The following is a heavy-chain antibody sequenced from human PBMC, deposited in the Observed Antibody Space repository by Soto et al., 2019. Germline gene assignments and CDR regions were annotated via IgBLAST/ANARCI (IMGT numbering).Heavy chain of an antibody. V-gene: IGHV3-23*01. CDR1: GFIFSSYA. CDR3: AKGADYDFWSGYLSWFDP. D-gene: IGHD3-3*01. J-gene: IGHJ5*02. Sequence: GGSLRLSCAASGFIFSSYAMSWVRQAPGKGLEWVSAISGSGGSTYYADSVKGRFTISRDNSKNTLYLQMNSLRAEDTAVYYCAKGADYDFWSGYLSWFDPWGQGTLVTVSS. CDR2: ISGSGGST.